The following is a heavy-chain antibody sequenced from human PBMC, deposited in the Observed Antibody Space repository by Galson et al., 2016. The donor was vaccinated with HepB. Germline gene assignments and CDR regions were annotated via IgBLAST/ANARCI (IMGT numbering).Heavy chain of an antibody. Sequence: QSGAYVTKPGESLKISCRGSGCSFTSYWVGWVRQMPGKGLEWMGIIYPDDSTTRYSPSFQGQVIISADNSISTAYLPWSSLRASDTAMYYCARSPTTSMYRYPIPEHFNYWGQGTLVTVSS. CDR1: GCSFTSYW. V-gene: IGHV5-51*01. CDR3: ARSPTTSMYRYPIPEHFNY. CDR2: IYPDDSTT. D-gene: IGHD1-14*01. J-gene: IGHJ4*02.